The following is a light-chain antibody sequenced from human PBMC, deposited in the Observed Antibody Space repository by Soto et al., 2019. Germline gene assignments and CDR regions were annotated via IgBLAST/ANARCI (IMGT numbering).Light chain of an antibody. V-gene: IGKV3-20*01. CDR1: QSVSSY. J-gene: IGKJ1*01. CDR3: QQYGSSGT. Sequence: EIVLTQSPATLSLSPLDIGTLSCRASQSVSSYLAWYQQKPGQAPRLLIYGASNRATGIPDRFSGSGSGTDFTLTISRLETEDFAVYYCQQYGSSGTFGQGTKVDIK. CDR2: GAS.